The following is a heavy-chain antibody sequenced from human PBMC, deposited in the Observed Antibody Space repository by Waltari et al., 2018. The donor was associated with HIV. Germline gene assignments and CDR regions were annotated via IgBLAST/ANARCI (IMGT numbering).Heavy chain of an antibody. V-gene: IGHV3-48*02. Sequence: EVQLVDSGGDLVQPGGCLRRDCASSGLSFSRYSMNWVRQAPGKGLELISYIRSSSSRIYYADSVKGRFTISRDNDKNSLYLLMNSLRDEDTAVYYCVAAGDYWGHGTLVTVSP. CDR3: VAAGDY. CDR2: IRSSSSRI. J-gene: IGHJ4*01. CDR1: GLSFSRYS.